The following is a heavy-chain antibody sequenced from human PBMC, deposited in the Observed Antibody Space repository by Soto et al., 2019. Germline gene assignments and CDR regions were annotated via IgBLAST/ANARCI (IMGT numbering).Heavy chain of an antibody. D-gene: IGHD6-19*01. V-gene: IGHV4-28*01. J-gene: IGHJ4*02. CDR1: GYSISSSNW. CDR2: IYYSGST. CDR3: ARKLSGWAFDY. Sequence: QVQLQESGPGLVKPSDTLSLTCAVSGYSISSSNWWGWIRQPPGKGLEWIGYIYYSGSTYYNPSLKSRVTMSVATSKNQFSLTLSAVTAVDTAVYYCARKLSGWAFDYWGQGTLVTVSS.